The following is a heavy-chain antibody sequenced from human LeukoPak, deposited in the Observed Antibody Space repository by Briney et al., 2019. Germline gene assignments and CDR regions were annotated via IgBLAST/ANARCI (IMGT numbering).Heavy chain of an antibody. V-gene: IGHV3-23*01. D-gene: IGHD5-24*01. J-gene: IGHJ3*02. CDR1: GFTFSSYC. CDR3: AKEYGNIWPNPGGYAFDI. CDR2: ISGSGGTT. Sequence: GGSLRLSCGASGFTFSSYCMSWVRQAPGKGLEWVSAISGSGGTTYSAGSVKGRFTISRDNSKNTVYLQMNSLRAEDTAVYYCAKEYGNIWPNPGGYAFDIWGQGTMVTVSS.